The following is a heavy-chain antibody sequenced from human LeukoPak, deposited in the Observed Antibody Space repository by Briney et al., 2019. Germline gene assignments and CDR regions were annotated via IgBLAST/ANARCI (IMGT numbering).Heavy chain of an antibody. Sequence: GGSLSLSCAASGFTFSSYAMSWVRQAPGKGLEWVSAISGSGGSTYYADSVKGRFTISRDNSKNTLYLQMNSLRVEDTAVYYCAKDTDTCSSTSCPANWFDPWGQGTLVTVSS. V-gene: IGHV3-23*01. J-gene: IGHJ5*02. CDR2: ISGSGGST. CDR1: GFTFSSYA. CDR3: AKDTDTCSSTSCPANWFDP. D-gene: IGHD2-2*01.